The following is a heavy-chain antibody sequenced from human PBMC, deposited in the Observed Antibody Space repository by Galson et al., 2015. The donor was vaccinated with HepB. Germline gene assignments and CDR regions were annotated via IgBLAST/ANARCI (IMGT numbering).Heavy chain of an antibody. Sequence: SLRLSCAASGFTFSRYAMHWVRQAPGKGLEWVAVISYDGSNKYYADSVKGRFTISRDNSKNTLYLQMNSLRAEDTAVYYCARGHYCSGGSCFDYWGQGTLVTVSS. CDR2: ISYDGSNK. CDR1: GFTFSRYA. J-gene: IGHJ4*02. CDR3: ARGHYCSGGSCFDY. D-gene: IGHD2-15*01. V-gene: IGHV3-30-3*01.